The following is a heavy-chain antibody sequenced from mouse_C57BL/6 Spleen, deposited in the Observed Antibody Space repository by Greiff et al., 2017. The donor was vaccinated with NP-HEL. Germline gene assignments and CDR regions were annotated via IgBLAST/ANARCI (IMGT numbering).Heavy chain of an antibody. CDR1: GYTFTDYN. V-gene: IGHV1-18*01. Sequence: VQLQQSGPELVKPGASVKIPCKASGYTFTDYNMDWVKQSHGKSLEWIGDINPNNGGTIYNQKFKGKATLTVDKSSSTAYMELRSLTSEDTAVYYCARTNWDVYYFDYWGQGTTLTVSS. J-gene: IGHJ2*01. CDR2: INPNNGGT. D-gene: IGHD4-1*01. CDR3: ARTNWDVYYFDY.